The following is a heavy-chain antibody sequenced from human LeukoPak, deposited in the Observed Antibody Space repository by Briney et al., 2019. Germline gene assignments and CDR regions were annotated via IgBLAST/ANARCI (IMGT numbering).Heavy chain of an antibody. J-gene: IGHJ4*02. CDR3: ARGGGTYYYGSGSENDY. D-gene: IGHD3-10*01. Sequence: GGSLRLSCAASGFTFDDYAMHWVRQAPGKGLEWVSGITWNSDNIEYVDSVKGRFTISRDNAKNSLYLQMNSLRAEDTAVYYCARGGGTYYYGSGSENDYWGQGTLVTVSS. CDR1: GFTFDDYA. V-gene: IGHV3-9*01. CDR2: ITWNSDNI.